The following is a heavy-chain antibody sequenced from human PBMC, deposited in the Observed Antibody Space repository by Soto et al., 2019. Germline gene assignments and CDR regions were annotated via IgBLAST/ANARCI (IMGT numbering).Heavy chain of an antibody. D-gene: IGHD2-15*01. V-gene: IGHV4-30-2*01. Sequence: QLQLQESGSGLVKPSQTLSLTCAVSGGSISSDTYSWSWIRQPPGKALEWVGYIHHSGNTYFNPYLKSRVTISVDRSKNQLSLKLTSVTAAATAVYYCARTMLLGWFDRWGQGTLVTVAS. J-gene: IGHJ5*02. CDR2: IHHSGNT. CDR1: GGSISSDTYS. CDR3: ARTMLLGWFDR.